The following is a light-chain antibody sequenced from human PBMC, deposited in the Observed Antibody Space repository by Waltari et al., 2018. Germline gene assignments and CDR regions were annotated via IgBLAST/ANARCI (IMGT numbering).Light chain of an antibody. V-gene: IGLV1-51*01. J-gene: IGLJ2*01. Sequence: QSVLPQPPPVSAAPGQKVTISCPGIRSHIWNNYVSWYQHLPGRAPKLLIYDNDKRYSGIPDRFSGSKSSTSATLGITGLQTGDEADYYCVAWDSSLSAVLFGGGTKLTVL. CDR2: DND. CDR3: VAWDSSLSAVL. CDR1: RSHIWNNY.